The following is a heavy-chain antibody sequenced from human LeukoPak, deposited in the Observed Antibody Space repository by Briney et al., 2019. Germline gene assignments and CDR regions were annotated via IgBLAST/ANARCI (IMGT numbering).Heavy chain of an antibody. V-gene: IGHV3-11*04. Sequence: PGGSLRLSCAASGFTFSDYYMSWIRQAPGKGLEWVSYISSSGSTIYYADSVKGRFTISRDNAKNTLYLQMNSLRAEDTAVYYCAKEGLRFLEWSTLDYWGQGTLVTVSS. J-gene: IGHJ4*02. CDR2: ISSSGSTI. D-gene: IGHD3-3*01. CDR1: GFTFSDYY. CDR3: AKEGLRFLEWSTLDY.